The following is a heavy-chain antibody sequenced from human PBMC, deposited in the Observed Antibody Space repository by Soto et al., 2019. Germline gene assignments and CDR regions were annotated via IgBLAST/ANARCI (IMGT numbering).Heavy chain of an antibody. CDR2: ISGSGGST. CDR3: AKTVVVPAAMFFHYYGMDV. CDR1: GFTFSSYA. D-gene: IGHD2-2*01. Sequence: PGWSLRLSCAASGFTFSSYAMSWVRQAPGKGLEWVSAISGSGGSTYYADSVKGRFTISRDNSKNTLYLQMNSLRAEDTAVYYCAKTVVVPAAMFFHYYGMDVWGQGTTVTVYS. V-gene: IGHV3-23*01. J-gene: IGHJ6*02.